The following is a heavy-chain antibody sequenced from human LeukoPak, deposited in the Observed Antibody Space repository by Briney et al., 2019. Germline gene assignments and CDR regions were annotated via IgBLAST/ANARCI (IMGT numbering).Heavy chain of an antibody. V-gene: IGHV3-15*01. Sequence: GGSLRLSCAASGFTFSNAWMNWVRQAPGKGLEWVGRIKSKTDGETADYAAPVKGRFTISRDDSKNTLYLQMDSLKTEDTAVYFCTTGVPRVYWGQGTLVTVSS. CDR1: GFTFSNAW. D-gene: IGHD3-3*01. J-gene: IGHJ4*02. CDR2: IKSKTDGETA. CDR3: TTGVPRVY.